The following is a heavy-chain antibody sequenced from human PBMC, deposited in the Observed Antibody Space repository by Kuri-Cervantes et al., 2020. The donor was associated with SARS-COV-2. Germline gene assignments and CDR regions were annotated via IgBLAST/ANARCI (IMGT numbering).Heavy chain of an antibody. CDR2: IYHRGST. J-gene: IGHJ3*01. Sequence: SETLSLTCTVSGGSISSHYWRWIRQPPGKGLEWIRYIYHRGSTNYNPSLKSLLTISVDTSKNQFSLKLSSVTAADTAVYYCASQRFLECLTLGAFDVWGQGTMVTVSS. D-gene: IGHD3-3*01. CDR1: GGSISSHY. CDR3: ASQRFLECLTLGAFDV. V-gene: IGHV4-59*08.